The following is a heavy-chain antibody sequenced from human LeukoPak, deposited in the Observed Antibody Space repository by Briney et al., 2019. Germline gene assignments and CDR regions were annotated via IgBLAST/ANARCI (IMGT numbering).Heavy chain of an antibody. V-gene: IGHV3-23*01. CDR3: AKEQQQLVPNYYYYMDV. CDR1: RFSFSAYP. CDR2: ISASGDVS. D-gene: IGHD6-13*01. J-gene: IGHJ6*03. Sequence: GSLRLSCEASRFSFSAYPMGWVRRAPGKGLEWVSGISASGDVSFHADPVKGRFTISRDNSKNTLYLQMNSLRAEDTAVYYCAKEQQQLVPNYYYYMDVWGKGTTVTVSS.